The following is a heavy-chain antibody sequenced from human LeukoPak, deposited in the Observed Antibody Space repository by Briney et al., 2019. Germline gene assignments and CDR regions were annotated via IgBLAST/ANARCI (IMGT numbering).Heavy chain of an antibody. Sequence: SETLSLTCTVSGGSISSYYWSWIRQPPGKGLEWIGYIYYSGSANYNPSLKSRVTISVDTSKNQFSLKLSSVTAADTAVYYCARAARYYYYYMDVWGKGTTVTVSS. V-gene: IGHV4-59*01. J-gene: IGHJ6*03. CDR1: GGSISSYY. CDR3: ARAARYYYYYMDV. CDR2: IYYSGSA.